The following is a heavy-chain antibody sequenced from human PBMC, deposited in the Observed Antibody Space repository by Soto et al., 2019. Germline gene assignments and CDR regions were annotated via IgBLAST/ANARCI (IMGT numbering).Heavy chain of an antibody. CDR2: ISVYNGNT. CDR1: GYTFTTYG. J-gene: IGHJ3*01. D-gene: IGHD3-10*01. CDR3: VRAKIRSYHNYEPHAFDL. V-gene: IGHV1-18*04. Sequence: ASVKVSCKASGYTFTTYGISWVRQAPGQGLEWMGWISVYNGNTKYAKKFQGRVTMTTDTSTNTAYMDLRSLRSDDTAVYYCVRAKIRSYHNYEPHAFDLWGPGTMVTVSS.